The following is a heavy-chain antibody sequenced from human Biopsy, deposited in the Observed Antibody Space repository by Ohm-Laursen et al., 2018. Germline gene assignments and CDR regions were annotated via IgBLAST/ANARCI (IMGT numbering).Heavy chain of an antibody. CDR3: ARLSLYNGSYYWGY. J-gene: IGHJ4*02. V-gene: IGHV4-59*08. D-gene: IGHD1-26*01. Sequence: SDTLSLTCIVSGGSTSLYYWGWIRQPPGKRLEYLGNIYYTGNTNYNPSLKSRATISIDTSKNEFSLNLTSVTATDTAVYYCARLSLYNGSYYWGYWGQGTQVTVSS. CDR2: IYYTGNT. CDR1: GGSTSLYY.